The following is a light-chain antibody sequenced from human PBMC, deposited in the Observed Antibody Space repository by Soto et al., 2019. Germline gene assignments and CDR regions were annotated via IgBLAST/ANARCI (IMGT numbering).Light chain of an antibody. J-gene: IGLJ1*01. Sequence: QSVLTQPASVSGSPGQSITISCTGTSSDVGSYNLVSWYQQHPGKAPKLMIYEGSKRPSGVSNRFSGSKSGNTASLPISSLQAEDEADYYCFSYAGSSTLEVFGTGTKATVL. CDR2: EGS. V-gene: IGLV2-23*01. CDR3: FSYAGSSTLEV. CDR1: SSDVGSYNL.